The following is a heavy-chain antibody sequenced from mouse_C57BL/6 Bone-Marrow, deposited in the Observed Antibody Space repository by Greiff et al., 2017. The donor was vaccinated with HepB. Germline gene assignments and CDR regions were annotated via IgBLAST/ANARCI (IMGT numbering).Heavy chain of an antibody. V-gene: IGHV5-17*01. CDR2: ISSGSSTI. CDR1: GFTFSDYG. Sequence: EVMLVESGGGLVKPGGSLKLSCAASGFTFSDYGMHWVRQAPEKGLEWVAYISSGSSTIYYADTVKGRFTISRDNAKNTLFLQMTSLRSEDTAMYYCARSPLLRYRYFDVWGTGTTVTVSS. CDR3: ARSPLLRYRYFDV. D-gene: IGHD1-1*01. J-gene: IGHJ1*03.